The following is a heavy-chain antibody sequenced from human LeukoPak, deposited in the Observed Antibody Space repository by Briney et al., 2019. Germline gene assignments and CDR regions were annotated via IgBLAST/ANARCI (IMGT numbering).Heavy chain of an antibody. J-gene: IGHJ5*02. CDR3: ARAFNGDYYDSSGYSS. CDR1: GCTFSSYA. Sequence: SVKVSCKASGCTFSSYAISWVRQAPGQGLEWMGGIIPIFGTANYARTFQGRVTITTDESTSTAYMEMSSLRSEDTAVYYCARAFNGDYYDSSGYSSWGQGTLVTVSS. D-gene: IGHD3-22*01. V-gene: IGHV1-69*05. CDR2: IIPIFGTA.